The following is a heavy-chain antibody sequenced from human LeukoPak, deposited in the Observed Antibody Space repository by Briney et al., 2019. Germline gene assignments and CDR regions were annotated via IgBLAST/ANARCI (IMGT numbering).Heavy chain of an antibody. CDR3: ARGRGYSYGSHDY. CDR1: GFTFSSYG. Sequence: GGSLRLSCAASGFTFSSYGMHWVRQAPGKGLEWVAVIWYDGSNKYYADSVKGRFTISRDNSKNTLYLQMNSLRAEDTAVYYCARGRGYSYGSHDYWGQGILVTVSS. CDR2: IWYDGSNK. D-gene: IGHD5-18*01. J-gene: IGHJ4*02. V-gene: IGHV3-33*01.